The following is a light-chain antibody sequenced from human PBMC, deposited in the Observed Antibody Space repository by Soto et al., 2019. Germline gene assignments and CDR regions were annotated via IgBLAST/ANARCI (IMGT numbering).Light chain of an antibody. CDR3: LQYYTYPRT. V-gene: IGKV1-17*01. CDR2: AVS. CDR1: QGIRND. Sequence: DIQMTQSPSSLSASVGDRVTITCRASQGIRNDLGWFQQKPGKAPKRLMYAVSNLESGVPSRFGGSGSGTEFTLTISSLQAEDFATYYCLQYYTYPRTFGQGTKLEIK. J-gene: IGKJ2*01.